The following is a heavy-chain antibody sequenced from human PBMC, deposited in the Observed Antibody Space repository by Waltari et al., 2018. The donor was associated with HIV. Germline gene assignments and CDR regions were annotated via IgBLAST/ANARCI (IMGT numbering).Heavy chain of an antibody. V-gene: IGHV4-39*01. CDR3: ARRSVTAVAGTWYYFDY. Sequence: QLQLQESGPGLVKPSETLSLTCTVSGVSISSTSHYWGWIRQPPGKGLEWIGTMYYSGSTYYNPSLKSRVTISVDTSKNQFSLKLSSVTAADTAVYYCARRSVTAVAGTWYYFDYWGQGTLVTV. CDR2: MYYSGST. J-gene: IGHJ4*02. CDR1: GVSISSTSHY. D-gene: IGHD6-19*01.